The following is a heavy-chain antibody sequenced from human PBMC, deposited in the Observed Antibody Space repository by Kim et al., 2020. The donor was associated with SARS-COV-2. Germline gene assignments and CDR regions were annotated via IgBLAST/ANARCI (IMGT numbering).Heavy chain of an antibody. D-gene: IGHD3-10*01. J-gene: IGHJ6*02. Sequence: ASVKVSCKASGYTFTSYAMHWVRQAPGQRLEWMGWINAGNGNTKYSQKFQGRVTITRDTSASTAYMELSSLRSEDTAVYYCARVLNYYGSGSYYNPWGMDVWGQGTTVTVSS. V-gene: IGHV1-3*01. CDR3: ARVLNYYGSGSYYNPWGMDV. CDR1: GYTFTSYA. CDR2: INAGNGNT.